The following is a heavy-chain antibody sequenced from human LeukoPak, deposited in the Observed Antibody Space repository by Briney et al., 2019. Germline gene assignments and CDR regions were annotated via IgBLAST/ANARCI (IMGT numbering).Heavy chain of an antibody. V-gene: IGHV1-69*01. D-gene: IGHD4-17*01. Sequence: SVKVSCKASGGTFSSYAISWVRQAPGQGLEWMGGIIPIFGTANYAQKFQGRVTITADESTSTAYMELSSLRSEDTAVYYCARDLLSPGVTTGVDAFDIWGQGTMVTVFS. CDR2: IIPIFGTA. CDR3: ARDLLSPGVTTGVDAFDI. J-gene: IGHJ3*02. CDR1: GGTFSSYA.